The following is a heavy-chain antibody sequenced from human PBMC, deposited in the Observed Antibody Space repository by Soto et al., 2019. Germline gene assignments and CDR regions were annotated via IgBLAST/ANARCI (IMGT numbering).Heavy chain of an antibody. V-gene: IGHV4-59*08. Sequence: SETLSLTCTVSGGSISTYYWSWVRQPPGKGLEWIGYIYHSGSTNYNPSLESRVTMSVDTSKNQFSLKLSSVTAADTAVYYCARGTTAAIGLSEGYWFDPWGQGTLVTVSS. CDR1: GGSISTYY. CDR3: ARGTTAAIGLSEGYWFDP. CDR2: IYHSGST. J-gene: IGHJ5*02. D-gene: IGHD2-2*01.